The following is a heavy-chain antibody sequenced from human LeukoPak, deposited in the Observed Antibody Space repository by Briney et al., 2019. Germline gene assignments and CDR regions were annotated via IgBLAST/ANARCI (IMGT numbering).Heavy chain of an antibody. D-gene: IGHD2-15*01. CDR3: ARVPGFYRSGGSCYSCYYYYGMDV. CDR2: IHSDGSST. CDR1: GFTFSSYW. V-gene: IGHV3-74*01. Sequence: AGGSLRLSCAASGFTFSSYWMHWVRQTPGKGLVWVSRIHSDGSSTTYADSVKGRFTISRDNAKNSLYLQMNSLRAEDTAVYYCARVPGFYRSGGSCYSCYYYYGMDVWGQGTTVTVSS. J-gene: IGHJ6*02.